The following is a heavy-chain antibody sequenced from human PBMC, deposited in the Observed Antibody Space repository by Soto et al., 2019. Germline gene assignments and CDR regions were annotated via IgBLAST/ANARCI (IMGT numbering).Heavy chain of an antibody. Sequence: EVQLVESGGGLGQPGGSLRLSCTASGFTFSTYWMSWVRQAPGKGLGWVANIKEDGSEKYYVDSVKGRFSISRDNARSSLYLQMNSLRSEDTAVYYCVRVGRLGGYWGQGTQVTVSS. CDR2: IKEDGSEK. J-gene: IGHJ4*02. CDR1: GFTFSTYW. CDR3: VRVGRLGGY. D-gene: IGHD3-16*01. V-gene: IGHV3-7*03.